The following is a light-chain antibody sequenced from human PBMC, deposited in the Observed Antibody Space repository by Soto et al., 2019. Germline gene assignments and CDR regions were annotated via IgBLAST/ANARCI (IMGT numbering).Light chain of an antibody. V-gene: IGKV3-15*01. J-gene: IGKJ2*01. CDR2: GAS. CDR1: QSVSSN. Sequence: IVMTQSPATLSVSPGERATLSCRASQSVSSNLAWYQQKPGQAPRLLIYGASTRATGIPARFSGSGSGTEFPLTISSLQSEDFAVYYCQQYNNWPHTFGQGTKLEI. CDR3: QQYNNWPHT.